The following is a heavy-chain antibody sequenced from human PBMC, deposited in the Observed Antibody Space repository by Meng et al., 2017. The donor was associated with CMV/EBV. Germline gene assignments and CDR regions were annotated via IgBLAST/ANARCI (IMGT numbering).Heavy chain of an antibody. J-gene: IGHJ4*02. Sequence: SLKISCAASGFTFDDYAMHWVRQAPGKGLEWVSGISWNSGSIGYADSVKGRFTISRDNAKNSLYLQVNSLRAEDTALYYCAKSQAYYYGSGSDHFDYWGQGTLVTVS. CDR1: GFTFDDYA. CDR3: AKSQAYYYGSGSDHFDY. CDR2: ISWNSGSI. V-gene: IGHV3-9*01. D-gene: IGHD3-10*01.